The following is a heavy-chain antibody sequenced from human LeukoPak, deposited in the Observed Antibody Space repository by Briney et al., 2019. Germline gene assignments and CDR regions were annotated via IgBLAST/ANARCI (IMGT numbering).Heavy chain of an antibody. J-gene: IGHJ4*02. CDR1: GFTFSTYS. Sequence: GGSLRLSCAASGFTFSTYSINWVRQAPGKGLEWVSYISSGSSTKYYADSVKGRFTISRDNAKNPLYLQMNSLRAEDTAVYYCARPPGDYWGQGTLVTVSS. CDR3: ARPPGDY. V-gene: IGHV3-48*01. CDR2: ISSGSSTK.